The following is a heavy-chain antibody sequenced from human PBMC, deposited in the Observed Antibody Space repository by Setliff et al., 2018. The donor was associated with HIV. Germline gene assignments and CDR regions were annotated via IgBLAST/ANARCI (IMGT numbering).Heavy chain of an antibody. CDR2: ISSSSYFI. D-gene: IGHD2-15*01. V-gene: IGHV3-21*04. CDR1: GFTFSSYT. J-gene: IGHJ4*02. Sequence: GGSLRLSCAASGFTFSSYTMNWVRQAPGKGLEWVSSISSSSYFIYYADSVKGRFTISRDNAKNSLFLQMNSLRAEDTAVYYCAKGDEGSASNYFDYWGQGTLVTVSS. CDR3: AKGDEGSASNYFDY.